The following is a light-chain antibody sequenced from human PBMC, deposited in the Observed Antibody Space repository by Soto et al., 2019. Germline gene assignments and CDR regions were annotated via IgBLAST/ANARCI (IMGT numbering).Light chain of an antibody. CDR2: KAS. CDR1: QSISSW. V-gene: IGKV1-5*03. J-gene: IGKJ2*01. Sequence: DIQMTQSPSTLSSSVGDRVTITCRASQSISSWLAWYQQRPGKAPKLLIYKASNLESGVPSRFSGSGSRTEFTLTISSPQPDDFATYYCQQYNSDYTFGQGTKLEIK. CDR3: QQYNSDYT.